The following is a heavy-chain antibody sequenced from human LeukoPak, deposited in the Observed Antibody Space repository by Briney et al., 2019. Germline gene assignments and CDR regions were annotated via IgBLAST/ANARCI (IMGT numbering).Heavy chain of an antibody. D-gene: IGHD1-14*01. V-gene: IGHV3-7*01. J-gene: IGHJ4*02. Sequence: GGSERLSCAASGFSFSDYWMSWVRQAPGKGLEWVANINQEGSEKYYVDSVKGRFTISRDNAKNSLYLQMNSLRAEDTAVYYCARDGPQPGIYFDYWGQGPMVTVSS. CDR2: INQEGSEK. CDR3: ARDGPQPGIYFDY. CDR1: GFSFSDYW.